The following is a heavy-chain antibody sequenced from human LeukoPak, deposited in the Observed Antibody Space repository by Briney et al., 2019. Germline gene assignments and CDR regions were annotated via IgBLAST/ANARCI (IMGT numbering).Heavy chain of an antibody. CDR1: GYSFTSYW. CDR3: ATAGLWFGELGSFDY. V-gene: IGHV5-51*01. CDR2: IYPGDSDT. J-gene: IGHJ4*02. D-gene: IGHD3-10*01. Sequence: GESLKISCKGSGYSFTSYWIGWVRQMPGKGLEWMGIIYPGDSDTSYSPSFQGQVTISADKSISTAYLQWSSLKASDTAMYYCATAGLWFGELGSFDYWGQGTLVTVSS.